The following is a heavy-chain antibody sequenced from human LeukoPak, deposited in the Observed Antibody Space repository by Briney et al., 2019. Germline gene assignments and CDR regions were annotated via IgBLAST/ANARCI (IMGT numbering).Heavy chain of an antibody. CDR3: AREASWFGELFRDY. J-gene: IGHJ4*02. CDR1: GYTFTGYY. CDR2: INPNSGGT. Sequence: ASVKVSCKASGYTFTGYYMHWVRQAPGQGLEWMGWINPNSGGTNYAQKFQGRVTMTRDTSISTAYMELSRLRSDDTAVYYCAREASWFGELFRDYWGQGTLGTVSS. V-gene: IGHV1-2*02. D-gene: IGHD3-10*01.